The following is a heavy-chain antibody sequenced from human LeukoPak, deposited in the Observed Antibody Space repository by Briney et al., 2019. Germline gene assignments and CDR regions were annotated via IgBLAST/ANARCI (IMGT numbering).Heavy chain of an antibody. J-gene: IGHJ4*02. V-gene: IGHV3-23*01. CDR1: GFTFSSYA. Sequence: GGSLRLSCAASGFTFSSYAMSWVRQAPGKGLEWVSAISGSGGSTYYADSVKGQFTISRDNSKNTLYLQMNSLRAEDTAVYYCAKDRLITIFGAPNDYWGQGTLVTVSS. CDR2: ISGSGGST. CDR3: AKDRLITIFGAPNDY. D-gene: IGHD3-3*01.